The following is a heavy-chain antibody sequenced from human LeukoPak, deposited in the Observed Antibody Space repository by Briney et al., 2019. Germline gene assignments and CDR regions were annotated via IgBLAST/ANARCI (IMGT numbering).Heavy chain of an antibody. D-gene: IGHD3-10*01. V-gene: IGHV3-30*02. J-gene: IGHJ3*02. CDR3: AKEGDYYGSGSYHDGFDI. Sequence: GGSLGLSCAASGFTFSTHGMHWVRQAPGKGLEWVAFIRYDGINKYYADSVKGRFTISRDSFKNTLYLQMNSLRPEDTAVYYCAKEGDYYGSGSYHDGFDIWGQGTRATVSS. CDR2: IRYDGINK. CDR1: GFTFSTHG.